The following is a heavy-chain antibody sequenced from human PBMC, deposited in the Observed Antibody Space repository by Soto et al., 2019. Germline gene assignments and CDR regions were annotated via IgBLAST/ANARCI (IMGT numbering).Heavy chain of an antibody. J-gene: IGHJ5*02. CDR3: ARERDYYGSGSYDSFDP. CDR1: GYTFTSYG. V-gene: IGHV1-18*01. Sequence: QVQLVQSGAEVKKPGASVKVSCKASGYTFTSYGISWVRQAPGQGLEWMGWISAYNGNTNYAQKLQGRATMTTDTSASPAYMELRSPGSDDTAVYCCARERDYYGSGSYDSFDPWGQGTLVTVSS. CDR2: ISAYNGNT. D-gene: IGHD3-10*01.